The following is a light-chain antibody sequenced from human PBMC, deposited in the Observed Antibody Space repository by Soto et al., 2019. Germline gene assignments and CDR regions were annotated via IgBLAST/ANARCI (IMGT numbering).Light chain of an antibody. J-gene: IGKJ2*01. CDR1: QSVSSTY. CDR2: GAS. Sequence: EIVLTQSPGTLSLSPGERATLSCRASQSVSSTYIAWYQQNPGQAPRLLIYGASSMATGIPDRFSGSGSGTACPRIISRLAPEDCAVNFCPPYRRSPPFTFGPGNKVEIK. CDR3: PPYRRSPPFT. V-gene: IGKV3-20*01.